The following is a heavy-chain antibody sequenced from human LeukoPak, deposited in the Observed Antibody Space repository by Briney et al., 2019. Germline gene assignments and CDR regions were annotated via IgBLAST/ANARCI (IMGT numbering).Heavy chain of an antibody. Sequence: PGGSLRLSCAASGFTFGSCAMNWVRQSPGKGLEWVSAISGSGSGTYYADSVEGRLTISRDNSKNTLYLQMNSLRAEDTALYYCAKDSRGCMTPIDSWGQGTLVTVSS. J-gene: IGHJ4*02. CDR1: GFTFGSCA. CDR3: AKDSRGCMTPIDS. D-gene: IGHD3-22*01. V-gene: IGHV3-23*01. CDR2: ISGSGSGT.